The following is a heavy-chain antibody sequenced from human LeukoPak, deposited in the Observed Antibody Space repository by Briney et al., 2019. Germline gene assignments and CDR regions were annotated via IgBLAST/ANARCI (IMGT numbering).Heavy chain of an antibody. CDR3: ARAGHRRYYYDGGYDF. V-gene: IGHV1-18*01. CDR2: ISGYNGHT. CDR1: GYTFTSYG. Sequence: ASVKVSCKASGYTFTSYGISWVRQAPGQGLECVGWISGYNGHTNYAQKLQGRVTMTTDTSTSTAYMELRSLRSDDTAVYYCARAGHRRYYYDGGYDFWGQGTLVTVSS. J-gene: IGHJ4*02. D-gene: IGHD3-22*01.